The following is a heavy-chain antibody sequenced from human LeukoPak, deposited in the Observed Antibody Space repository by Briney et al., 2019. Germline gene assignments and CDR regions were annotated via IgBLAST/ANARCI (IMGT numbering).Heavy chain of an antibody. D-gene: IGHD3-10*01. CDR3: ARHVLFSTSYSYWFDP. V-gene: IGHV4-59*08. CDR1: GASISSYF. Sequence: SETLSLTCTVSGASISSYFWSWIRQPPGKGLEWIAFTYVTGYTNYNPSLKSRVTISLDTSKNQVSLKINSVTAADTAVYYCARHVLFSTSYSYWFDPWGQGTLVTVSS. J-gene: IGHJ5*02. CDR2: TYVTGYT.